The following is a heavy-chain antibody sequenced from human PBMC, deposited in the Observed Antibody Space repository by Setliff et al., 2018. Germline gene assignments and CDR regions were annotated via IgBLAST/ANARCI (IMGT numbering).Heavy chain of an antibody. J-gene: IGHJ4*02. CDR1: GGTFSDYY. Sequence: PSETLSLTCAAYGGTFSDYYWTWLRQPPGKGLEWIGEINHSGTTNYHPSLRSRVTISVDTSKNQFSLKVNSVTAADTSVYFCARGRNVAARLLDSWGQGTLVTVSS. CDR3: ARGRNVAARLLDS. D-gene: IGHD6-6*01. CDR2: INHSGTT. V-gene: IGHV4-34*01.